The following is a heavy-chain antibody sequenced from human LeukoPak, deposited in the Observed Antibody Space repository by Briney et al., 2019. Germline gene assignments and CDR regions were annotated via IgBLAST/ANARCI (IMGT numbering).Heavy chain of an antibody. CDR2: IIPILGIA. CDR1: GGTFSSYA. J-gene: IGHJ4*02. D-gene: IGHD1-26*01. Sequence: SVKVSCKASGGTFSSYAISWVRQAPGQGLEWMGRIIPILGIANYAQKFQGRVTITADKSTSTAYMELSSLRSEDTAVYYCARVGREGAKTFDYWGQGTLVTVSS. V-gene: IGHV1-69*04. CDR3: ARVGREGAKTFDY.